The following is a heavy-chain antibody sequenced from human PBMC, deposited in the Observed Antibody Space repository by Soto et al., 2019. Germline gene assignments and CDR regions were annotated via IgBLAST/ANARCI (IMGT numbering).Heavy chain of an antibody. V-gene: IGHV4-59*01. J-gene: IGHJ5*02. Sequence: PSETLSLTCTVSGGSLNSYYWTWIRQSPGKGLEWIGYVSSTGSTNYNPSLKSRLTMSLDTSTNEVSLSLTSGTAADAAVYFCARFSPPGKSYDSNPGWFHPWGREIMVTVSS. CDR3: ARFSPPGKSYDSNPGWFHP. CDR1: GGSLNSYY. D-gene: IGHD3-10*01. CDR2: VSSTGST.